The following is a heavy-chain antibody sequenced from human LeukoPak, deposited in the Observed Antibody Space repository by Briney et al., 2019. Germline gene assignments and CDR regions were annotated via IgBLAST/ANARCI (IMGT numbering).Heavy chain of an antibody. D-gene: IGHD3-22*01. J-gene: IGHJ4*02. V-gene: IGHV3-9*03. CDR1: GFTFDDYA. Sequence: PGGSLRLSCAASGFTFDDYAMHWVRQAPGKGLEWVSGINWNSGSVGYADSVKGRFTIPRDNAKNSLYLQMNGLRAEDMALYYCAKAQLSYYYDTSGYFFDNWGQGTLVTVST. CDR3: AKAQLSYYYDTSGYFFDN. CDR2: INWNSGSV.